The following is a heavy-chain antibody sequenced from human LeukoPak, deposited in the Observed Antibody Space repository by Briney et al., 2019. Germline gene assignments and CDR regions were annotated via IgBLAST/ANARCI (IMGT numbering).Heavy chain of an antibody. J-gene: IGHJ4*02. V-gene: IGHV3-11*05. CDR2: ISSSSSYT. Sequence: PGGSLRLSCAASGFTFSDYYMSWIRQAPGKGLEWVSYISSSSSYTNYADSVKGRFTISRDNAKNTLYLKMNSLRAEDTAVYYCARDGRSGNFDKWGQGTLVSVSS. D-gene: IGHD1-26*01. CDR3: ARDGRSGNFDK. CDR1: GFTFSDYY.